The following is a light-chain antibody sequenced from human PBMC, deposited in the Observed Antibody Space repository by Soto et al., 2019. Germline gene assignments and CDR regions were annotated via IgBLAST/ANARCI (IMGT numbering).Light chain of an antibody. J-gene: IGKJ4*01. Sequence: EIVMTQSPTTLSVSPGERATLSCRASQSVSSNLAWYQQKPGQAPRLLIYGVYTRAPGIPARFSGSGSGTDFTLTISRLEPEDFAVYYCQQYGSSPLTFGGGTKVDIK. CDR2: GVY. CDR1: QSVSSN. V-gene: IGKV3D-15*01. CDR3: QQYGSSPLT.